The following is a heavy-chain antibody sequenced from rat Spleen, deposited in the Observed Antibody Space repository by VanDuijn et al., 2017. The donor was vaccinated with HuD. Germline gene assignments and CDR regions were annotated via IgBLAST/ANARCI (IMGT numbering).Heavy chain of an antibody. J-gene: IGHJ2*01. CDR1: GYTFANYD. D-gene: IGHD5-1*01. CDR2: INTGSGGA. CDR3: TRENWVFDY. Sequence: QVQLQQSGAELAKPGSSVKISCKASGYTFANYDVNWIKQTTGQGLDYIGYINTGSGGAYYNEKFKGRATLTVDKSSNTAFMELSSLTPEDTAVYYCTRENWVFDYWGQGVMVTVSS. V-gene: IGHV1-57*01.